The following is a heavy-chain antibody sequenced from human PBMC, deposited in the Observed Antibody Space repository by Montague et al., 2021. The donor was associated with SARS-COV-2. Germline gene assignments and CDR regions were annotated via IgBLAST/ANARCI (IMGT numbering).Heavy chain of an antibody. CDR2: IYYTGXT. Sequence: SETLSLTCTVSGGSISNSIYYWGWIRQPPGKGLEWIGSIYYTGXTXYXXXXKXRVTIPTNTSNNQFFLKLTSVTAADTAVYYCARPGRGYSYGLDAFEVWGQGTMVTVSS. J-gene: IGHJ3*01. CDR3: ARPGRGYSYGLDAFEV. V-gene: IGHV4-39*01. CDR1: GGSISNSIYY. D-gene: IGHD5-18*01.